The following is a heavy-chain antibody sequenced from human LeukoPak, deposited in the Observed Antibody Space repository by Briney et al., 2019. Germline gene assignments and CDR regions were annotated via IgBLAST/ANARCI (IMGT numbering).Heavy chain of an antibody. Sequence: AAVKVSCKASGYTFTSYGISWVRQAPGQGLEWMGWISAYNGNTNYAQKLQRRVTMTTDTSTSTAYMELRSLRSDDTAVYYCARALPTVVTPPPGDYWGQGTLVTVSS. CDR1: GYTFTSYG. D-gene: IGHD4-23*01. J-gene: IGHJ4*02. CDR3: ARALPTVVTPPPGDY. V-gene: IGHV1-18*01. CDR2: ISAYNGNT.